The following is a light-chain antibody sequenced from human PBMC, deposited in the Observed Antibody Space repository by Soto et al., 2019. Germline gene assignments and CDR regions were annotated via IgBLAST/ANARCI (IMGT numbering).Light chain of an antibody. Sequence: DIQMTQSPSSLSASVGDRVTITCRASQGISNYLAWYQQTPGKVPKLLIYAASTLESGVPSRFSGSGAGTDFTLTISSLQPEDVATYYCQKYNSAPRTFGPGTKVDIK. J-gene: IGKJ3*01. CDR2: AAS. CDR3: QKYNSAPRT. CDR1: QGISNY. V-gene: IGKV1-27*01.